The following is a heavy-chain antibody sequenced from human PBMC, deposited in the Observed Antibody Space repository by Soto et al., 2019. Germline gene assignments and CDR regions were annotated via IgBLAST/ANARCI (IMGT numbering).Heavy chain of an antibody. D-gene: IGHD6-19*01. CDR2: IDWDDDK. V-gene: IGHV2-70*11. J-gene: IGHJ6*02. CDR1: GFSLSTRGMC. CDR3: ARTLLIAVGNHDSGMDV. Sequence: SGPTLVNPTQTLTLACTFSGFSLSTRGMCVSWIRQPPGKALEWLARIDWDDDKYYSTSLQTRLTISKDTSKNQVVLTMTNMEPVDTATYYCARTLLIAVGNHDSGMDVWGQGTTVTVSS.